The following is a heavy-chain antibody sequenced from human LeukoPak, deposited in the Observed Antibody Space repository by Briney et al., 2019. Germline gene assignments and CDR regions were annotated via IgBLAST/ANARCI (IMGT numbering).Heavy chain of an antibody. J-gene: IGHJ4*02. CDR3: AKDLAGSGWDFDY. D-gene: IGHD6-19*01. V-gene: IGHV3-23*01. Sequence: PGGSLRLSCAPFGFPFSSSAMSWVREAPGKGPEWVSAISDNGGNTDYDYADSVKGRFTISRDNSKNTLYLQMNSLRAEDTALYYCAKDLAGSGWDFDYWGQGTRVTVSS. CDR2: ISDNGGNT. CDR1: GFPFSSSA.